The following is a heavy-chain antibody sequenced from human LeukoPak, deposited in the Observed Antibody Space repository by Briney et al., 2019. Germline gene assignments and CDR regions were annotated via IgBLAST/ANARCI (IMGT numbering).Heavy chain of an antibody. CDR2: INSIGNSI. CDR3: ARGTAGDAFDI. D-gene: IGHD6-25*01. CDR1: GFTFSDHY. J-gene: IGHJ3*02. V-gene: IGHV3-11*01. Sequence: GGSLSLSCAVSGFTFSDHYMSWIRQAPGKGLEWVSYINSIGNSIYYTDSVKGRFSISRDNAENSLYLQMNSLRAEDTAIYYCARGTAGDAFDIWGQGTMVTVSS.